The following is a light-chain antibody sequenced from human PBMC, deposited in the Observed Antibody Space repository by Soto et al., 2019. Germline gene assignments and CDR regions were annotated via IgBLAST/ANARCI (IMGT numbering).Light chain of an antibody. V-gene: IGLV2-11*01. Sequence: QSALTQPRSVSGSPGQSVTISCSGTLSDVGTYNYVSWYQLHPGKAPKLMVYDISKRPSGVPDRFSGSKSGNTASLTISGLQAEDEADYYCCSYAGSSNVFGTGTKLTVL. J-gene: IGLJ1*01. CDR1: LSDVGTYNY. CDR2: DIS. CDR3: CSYAGSSNV.